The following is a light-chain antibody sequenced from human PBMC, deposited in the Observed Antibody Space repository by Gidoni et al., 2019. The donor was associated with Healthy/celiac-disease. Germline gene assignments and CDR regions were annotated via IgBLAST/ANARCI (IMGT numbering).Light chain of an antibody. CDR1: QSISSW. J-gene: IGKJ1*01. CDR2: KAS. V-gene: IGKV1-5*03. CDR3: QQYNSPRT. Sequence: DIQMTQSPSTLSASVGDRVTITCRASQSISSWLAWYQQKPGKAPKLLIYKASSLESGVPSRFSGSGSGTEFTLTISSLQPDDFATYYCQQYNSPRTSGQGTKVEIK.